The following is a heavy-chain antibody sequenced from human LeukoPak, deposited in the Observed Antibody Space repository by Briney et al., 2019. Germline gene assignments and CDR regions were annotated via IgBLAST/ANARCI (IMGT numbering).Heavy chain of an antibody. Sequence: GASVKVSCKASGYTFTSYGISWVRQAPGQGPEWMGWISAYNGNTNYAQKLQGRVTMTTDTSTSTAYMELRSLRSDDTAVYYCARVPYSSGWPLGYWYFDLWGRGTLVTVSS. CDR1: GYTFTSYG. D-gene: IGHD6-19*01. CDR2: ISAYNGNT. J-gene: IGHJ2*01. CDR3: ARVPYSSGWPLGYWYFDL. V-gene: IGHV1-18*01.